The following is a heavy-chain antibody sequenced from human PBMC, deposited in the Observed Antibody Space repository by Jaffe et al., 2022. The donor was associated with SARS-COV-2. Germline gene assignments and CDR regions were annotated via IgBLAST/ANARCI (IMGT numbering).Heavy chain of an antibody. J-gene: IGHJ4*02. V-gene: IGHV3-9*01. D-gene: IGHD3-10*01. Sequence: EVQLVESGGALVQPGRSLRLSCAASGFTFDDHAMYWVRQPPGKGLEWVSGVSWDSGNIRYADSVKGRFTISRDNAKSSLYLQMNSLRVEDTALYYCGKDTQPYDSGTYIEYWGQGTLVTVSS. CDR1: GFTFDDHA. CDR2: VSWDSGNI. CDR3: GKDTQPYDSGTYIEY.